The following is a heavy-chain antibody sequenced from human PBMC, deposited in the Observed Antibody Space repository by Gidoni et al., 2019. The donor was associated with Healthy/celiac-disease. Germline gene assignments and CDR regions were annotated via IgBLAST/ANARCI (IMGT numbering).Heavy chain of an antibody. CDR2: ISWNSGSI. CDR3: AKDKFFDSSTLFDY. D-gene: IGHD2-2*01. V-gene: IGHV3-9*01. CDR1: GSTFDDYA. J-gene: IGHJ4*02. Sequence: EVQLVASGGGLVQPGRSLRLYCAASGSTFDDYAMHWVRQAPGKGLEWVSGISWNSGSIGYADSGKGRFTISRDNAKNSLYLQMNSLRAEDTALYYCAKDKFFDSSTLFDYWGQGTLVTVSS.